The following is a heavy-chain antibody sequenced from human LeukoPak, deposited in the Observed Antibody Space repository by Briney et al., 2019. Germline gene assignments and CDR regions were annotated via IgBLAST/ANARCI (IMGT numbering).Heavy chain of an antibody. J-gene: IGHJ4*02. D-gene: IGHD1-1*01. CDR3: ARDRQLERRGLDY. V-gene: IGHV4-59*01. Sequence: PSETLSLTCTVSGDSMSNYYWSWIRQPPGQGLEWIGFVYYSGSTNYNPSLKSRVTISIDTSKNQFSLKLSSVTPAHTAVYYCARDRQLERRGLDYWGQGALVTVSS. CDR2: VYYSGST. CDR1: GDSMSNYY.